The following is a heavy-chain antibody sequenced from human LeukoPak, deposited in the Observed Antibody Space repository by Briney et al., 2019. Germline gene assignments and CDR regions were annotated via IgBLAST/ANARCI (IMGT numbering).Heavy chain of an antibody. CDR3: ARVQGSTRINYYYMDV. CDR1: GGSFSGYY. J-gene: IGHJ6*03. Sequence: SETLSLTCAVYGGSFSGYYWSWIRQPPGKGLEWIGEINHSGSTNYNPSLKSRVTISVDTSKNQFSLKLSSVTAADTAVYYCARVQGSTRINYYYMDVWGKGTTVTVSS. V-gene: IGHV4-34*01. CDR2: INHSGST. D-gene: IGHD2-2*01.